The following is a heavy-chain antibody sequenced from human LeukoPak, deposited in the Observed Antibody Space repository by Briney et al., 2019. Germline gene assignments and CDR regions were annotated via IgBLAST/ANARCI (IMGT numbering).Heavy chain of an antibody. V-gene: IGHV3-30*03. J-gene: IGHJ4*02. Sequence: GGSLRLSCAASGFTFSSYGMHWVRQAPGKGLEWVAVISYDGSNKYYADSVKGRFTISRDNSKNTLYLQMNSLRAEDTPVYYCAARWLQFASLDYWGQGTLVTVSS. CDR2: ISYDGSNK. D-gene: IGHD5-24*01. CDR1: GFTFSSYG. CDR3: AARWLQFASLDY.